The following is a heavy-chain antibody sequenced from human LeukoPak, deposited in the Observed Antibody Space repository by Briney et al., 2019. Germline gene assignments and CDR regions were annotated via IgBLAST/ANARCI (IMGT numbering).Heavy chain of an antibody. D-gene: IGHD2-15*01. CDR1: GFTFSSYD. V-gene: IGHV3-13*01. CDR2: MGTAGDT. Sequence: GGSLRLSCAASGFTFSSYDMHWVRQATGKGLEWVSAMGTAGDTYYPGSVKGRFTISRENAKNSLYLQMNSLRAEDTAVYYCAREGYCSGGSCWGGMDVWGQGTTVTVSS. CDR3: AREGYCSGGSCWGGMDV. J-gene: IGHJ6*02.